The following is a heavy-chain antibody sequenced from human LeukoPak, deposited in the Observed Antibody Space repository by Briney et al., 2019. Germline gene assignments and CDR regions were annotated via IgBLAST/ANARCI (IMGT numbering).Heavy chain of an antibody. CDR1: GGSISSGDYY. J-gene: IGHJ3*02. V-gene: IGHV4-30-4*01. Sequence: SETLSLTCTVSGGSISSGDYYRSWIRQPPGKGLEWIGYIYYSGSTYYNPSLKSRVTISVDTSKNQFSLKLSSVTAADTAVYYCARGATMVRGEAFDIWGQGTMVTVSS. CDR2: IYYSGST. CDR3: ARGATMVRGEAFDI. D-gene: IGHD3-10*01.